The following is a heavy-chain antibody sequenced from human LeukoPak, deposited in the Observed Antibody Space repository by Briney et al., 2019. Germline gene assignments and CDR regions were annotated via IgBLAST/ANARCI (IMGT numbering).Heavy chain of an antibody. J-gene: IGHJ6*04. CDR2: ISYDGSNK. Sequence: GGSLRLSCAASGFTFSSYGMHWVRQAPGKGLEWVAVISYDGSNKYYADSVKGRLTISRDNSKNTLYLQMNSLRAEDTAVYYCAKDPYCSSTSCAIDNYYGMDVWGKGTTVTVSS. V-gene: IGHV3-30*18. CDR1: GFTFSSYG. D-gene: IGHD2-2*01. CDR3: AKDPYCSSTSCAIDNYYGMDV.